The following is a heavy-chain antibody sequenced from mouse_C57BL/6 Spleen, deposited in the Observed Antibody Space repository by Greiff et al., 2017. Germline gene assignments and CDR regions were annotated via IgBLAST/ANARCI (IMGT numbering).Heavy chain of an antibody. V-gene: IGHV1-61*01. J-gene: IGHJ3*01. Sequence: QVQLQQSGAELVRPGSSVKLSCKASGYTFTSYWMDWVKQRPGQGLEWIGNIYPSDSETHYNQKFKDKATLTVDKSSSTAYMQLSSLTSEDSAVYYCARGRLRRGAWFAYWGEGTLVTVSA. CDR2: IYPSDSET. D-gene: IGHD2-4*01. CDR1: GYTFTSYW. CDR3: ARGRLRRGAWFAY.